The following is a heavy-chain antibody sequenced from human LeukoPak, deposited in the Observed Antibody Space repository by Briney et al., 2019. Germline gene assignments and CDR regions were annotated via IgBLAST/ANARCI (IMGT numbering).Heavy chain of an antibody. J-gene: IGHJ4*02. D-gene: IGHD2-2*01. Sequence: PGGSLRLSCAASGFTFSSYAMRWVRQAPGKGLEYVSAISSNGGSTYYANSVKGRLTISRDNSKNTLYLQMGSLRAEDMAVYYCARGYCSSTSCPYYFDYWGQGTLVTVSS. CDR1: GFTFSSYA. V-gene: IGHV3-64*01. CDR3: ARGYCSSTSCPYYFDY. CDR2: ISSNGGST.